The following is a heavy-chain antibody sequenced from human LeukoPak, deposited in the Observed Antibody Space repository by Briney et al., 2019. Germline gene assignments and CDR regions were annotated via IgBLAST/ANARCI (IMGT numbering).Heavy chain of an antibody. V-gene: IGHV1-8*01. CDR3: ARVDSQYFDWLAVPSYYGMDV. CDR2: MNPNSGNT. D-gene: IGHD3-9*01. J-gene: IGHJ6*02. CDR1: GYTFTSYD. Sequence: ASVKVSCKASGYTFTSYDINWVRQATGQGLEWMGWMNPNSGNTGYAQKFQGRVTMTRNTSISTAYMELSSLRSEDTAVYYCARVDSQYFDWLAVPSYYGMDVWGQGTTVTVSS.